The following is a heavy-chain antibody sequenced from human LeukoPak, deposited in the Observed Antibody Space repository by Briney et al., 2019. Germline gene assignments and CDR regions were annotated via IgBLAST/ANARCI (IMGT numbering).Heavy chain of an antibody. D-gene: IGHD3-22*01. J-gene: IGHJ4*02. V-gene: IGHV3-23*01. CDR3: AKDHDSTGYPTSDY. CDR1: GFNLSSYF. CDR2: IKGTGRKT. Sequence: GGSLRLSCAASGFNLSSYFITGFRRAPGRGLDGVSTIKGTGRKTFYADSVKGRFIISRDSSKNTLYLQMNNLTAEDTAVYFCAKDHDSTGYPTSDYWGQGTLVIVSS.